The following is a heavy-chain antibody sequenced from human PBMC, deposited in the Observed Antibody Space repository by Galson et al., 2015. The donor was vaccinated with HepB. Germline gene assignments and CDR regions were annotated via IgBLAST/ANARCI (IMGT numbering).Heavy chain of an antibody. CDR1: EFTFRSYA. V-gene: IGHV3-23*01. Sequence: SLRLSCAASEFTFRSYAMTWVRQAPGKGLEWVSAITGSGVSTYYADSVKGRFTLSRDNSKNTLDLQMDSLRAEDTAVYYCAKGIETAVTLYLDSWCQGTLVTVSS. D-gene: IGHD4-17*01. CDR3: AKGIETAVTLYLDS. CDR2: ITGSGVST. J-gene: IGHJ4*02.